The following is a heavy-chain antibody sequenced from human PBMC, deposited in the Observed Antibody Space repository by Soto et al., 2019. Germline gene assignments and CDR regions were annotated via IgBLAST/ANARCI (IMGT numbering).Heavy chain of an antibody. V-gene: IGHV3-30*18. J-gene: IGHJ4*02. CDR1: GFTFSSYG. D-gene: IGHD6-19*01. Sequence: QVQLVESGGGVVQPGRSLRLSCAASGFTFSSYGMHWVRQAPGQGLEWVAVISYDGSNKYYADSVKGRFTIARDNSKNTLYLQMNSLRAEDTAVYYGAKDTGYSSGCDYWGQGTLVTVSS. CDR2: ISYDGSNK. CDR3: AKDTGYSSGCDY.